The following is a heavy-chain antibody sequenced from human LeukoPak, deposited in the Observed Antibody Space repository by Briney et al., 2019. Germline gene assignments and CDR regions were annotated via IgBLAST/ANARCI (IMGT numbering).Heavy chain of an antibody. D-gene: IGHD3-10*01. CDR1: GFTFSSYA. J-gene: IGHJ6*04. CDR2: IFYSGST. CDR3: AKSNGYGLVDV. Sequence: GSLRLSCAASGFTFSSYAMSWVRQAPGKGLEWIGNIFYSGSTYYSPSLRSRVTISLDTSRNQFSLKLNSVTAADTAVYYCAKSNGYGLVDVWGKGTTVTISS. V-gene: IGHV4-38-2*01.